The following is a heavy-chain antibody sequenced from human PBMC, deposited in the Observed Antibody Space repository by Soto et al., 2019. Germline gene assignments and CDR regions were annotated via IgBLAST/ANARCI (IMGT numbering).Heavy chain of an antibody. J-gene: IGHJ6*03. D-gene: IGHD6-6*01. V-gene: IGHV3-66*01. Sequence: EVQLVESGGGLVQPGGSLRLSCAGSGFTVSSNYMSWVRQAPGKGLEWVSVIYSGGSTFYADSVKGRFTISRDNSKNTVYLQMNSLRAEDAGVYYCAREIGRGAAQTNYMDVWGKGTTVTVS. CDR2: IYSGGST. CDR1: GFTVSSNY. CDR3: AREIGRGAAQTNYMDV.